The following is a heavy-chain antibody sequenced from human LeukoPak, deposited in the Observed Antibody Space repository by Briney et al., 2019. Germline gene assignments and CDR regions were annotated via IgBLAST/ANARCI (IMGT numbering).Heavy chain of an antibody. CDR2: IIPIFGTA. CDR1: GGTFSSYA. J-gene: IGHJ4*02. Sequence: GSSVKVSCKASGGTFSSYAISWVRQAPGQGLEWMGGIIPIFGTANYAQKFQGRVTITADESTSTAYMELSSLRSEDTAVYYCARGGRDSSGYSPFDYWGQGTLVTVSS. V-gene: IGHV1-69*01. D-gene: IGHD3-22*01. CDR3: ARGGRDSSGYSPFDY.